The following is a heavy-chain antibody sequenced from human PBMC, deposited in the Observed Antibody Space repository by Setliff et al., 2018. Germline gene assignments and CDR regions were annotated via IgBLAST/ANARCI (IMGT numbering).Heavy chain of an antibody. CDR1: GGSISSSSYY. V-gene: IGHV4-39*07. Sequence: PSETLSLTCTVSGGSISSSSYYWGWIRQPPGKGLEWIGSIYYSGSTYYNPSLKSRVTMSIDTSKNQFSLKLNSVTAADMAVYYCASYGSWYDRAYYYGMDVWGQGTTVTVSS. CDR3: ASYGSWYDRAYYYGMDV. D-gene: IGHD6-13*01. CDR2: IYYSGST. J-gene: IGHJ6*02.